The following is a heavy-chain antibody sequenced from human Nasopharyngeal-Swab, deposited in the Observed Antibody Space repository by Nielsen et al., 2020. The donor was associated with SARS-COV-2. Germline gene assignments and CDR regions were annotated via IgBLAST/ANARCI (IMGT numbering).Heavy chain of an antibody. V-gene: IGHV1-18*01. CDR2: ISAYNGNT. Sequence: ASVKVSCKASGYTFTSYGISWVRQAPEQGLEWMGWISAYNGNTNYAQKLQGRVTMTTDTSTSTAYMELRSLRSDDTAVYYCARGQRITMIVVVKSAFDIWGQGTMVTVSS. J-gene: IGHJ3*02. CDR1: GYTFTSYG. CDR3: ARGQRITMIVVVKSAFDI. D-gene: IGHD3-22*01.